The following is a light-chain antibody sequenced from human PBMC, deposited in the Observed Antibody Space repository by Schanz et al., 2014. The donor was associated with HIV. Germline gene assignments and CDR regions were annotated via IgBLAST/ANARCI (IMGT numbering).Light chain of an antibody. J-gene: IGKJ2*01. CDR1: QTITNY. CDR3: QQSFNTPYT. Sequence: DIQMTQSPSSLSASVGDRVTITCRASQTITNYLNWYQQKPGKAPKLVISTTSTLQRGVPSTFSGTGSGTDFTLTLTDLQPEDFATYFCQQSFNTPYTFGQGTKLQ. CDR2: TTS. V-gene: IGKV1-39*01.